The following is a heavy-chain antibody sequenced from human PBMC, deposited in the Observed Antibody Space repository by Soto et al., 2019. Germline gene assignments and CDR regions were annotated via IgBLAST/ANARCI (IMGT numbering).Heavy chain of an antibody. CDR1: GGSFSGYY. J-gene: IGHJ4*02. CDR2: INHSGST. V-gene: IGHV4-34*01. D-gene: IGHD5-18*01. Sequence: QVQLQQWGAGLLKPSETLSLTCAVYGGSFSGYYWSWIRQPPGKGLEWIGEINHSGSTTYNPSLKSRVTISVDTSKNRFSPNLSSVTAADTAVYYCARGRTMRGYSYAYSDDRISSEFDYWGQGTLVTVSS. CDR3: ARGRTMRGYSYAYSDDRISSEFDY.